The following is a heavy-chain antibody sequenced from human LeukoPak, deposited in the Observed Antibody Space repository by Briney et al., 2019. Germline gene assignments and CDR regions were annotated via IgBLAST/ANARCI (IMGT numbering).Heavy chain of an antibody. D-gene: IGHD6-25*01. J-gene: IGHJ4*02. CDR2: IYYSGST. CDR3: ARGRYSSD. V-gene: IGHV4-59*01. CDR1: GGSISSYY. Sequence: SETLSLTYTVSGGSISSYYWSWIRQPPGKGLEWIGNIYYSGSTNYNPSLTSRVTISVDTSKNQFSLKLTSVTAADTAVYYCARGRYSSDWGQGTLVTVSS.